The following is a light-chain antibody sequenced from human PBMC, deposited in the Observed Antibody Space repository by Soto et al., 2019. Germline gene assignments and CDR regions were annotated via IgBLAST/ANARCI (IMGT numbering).Light chain of an antibody. J-gene: IGKJ4*01. CDR2: KVS. V-gene: IGKV2-30*01. Sequence: TPRRLIYKVSNRDSGVPDRFSGSGSGTDFTLQISRVEADDVGLYYCMHRLEFPLPSGGRTKVDIK. CDR3: MHRLEFPLP.